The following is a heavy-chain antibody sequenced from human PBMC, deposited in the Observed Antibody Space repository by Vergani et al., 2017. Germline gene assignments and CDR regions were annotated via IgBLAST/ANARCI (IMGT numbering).Heavy chain of an antibody. V-gene: IGHV1-8*01. J-gene: IGHJ4*02. Sequence: QVQLVQSGAEVKKPGASVKVSCKASGYTFTSYDINWVRQAPGQGLEWMGWMNPNSGNTGYAQKFQGRVTMTRNTSISTAYMELSRLRAEDTAVYYCAGGGDNWNCADYWGQGTLVTVSS. CDR1: GYTFTSYD. CDR3: AGGGDNWNCADY. CDR2: MNPNSGNT. D-gene: IGHD1-7*01.